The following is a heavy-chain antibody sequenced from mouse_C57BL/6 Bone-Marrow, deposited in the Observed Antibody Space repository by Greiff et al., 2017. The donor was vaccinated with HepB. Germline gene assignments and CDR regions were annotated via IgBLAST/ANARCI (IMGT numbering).Heavy chain of an antibody. V-gene: IGHV2-2*01. J-gene: IGHJ2*01. CDR1: GFSLTSYG. CDR3: ASIYLDY. Sequence: QVQLKQSGPGLVQPSQSLSITCTVSGFSLTSYGVHWVRQSPGKGLEWLGVIWSGGSTDYNAAFISRLSISKDNSKSQVFFKMNSLQADDTAIYYCASIYLDYWGQGTTLTVSS. CDR2: IWSGGST.